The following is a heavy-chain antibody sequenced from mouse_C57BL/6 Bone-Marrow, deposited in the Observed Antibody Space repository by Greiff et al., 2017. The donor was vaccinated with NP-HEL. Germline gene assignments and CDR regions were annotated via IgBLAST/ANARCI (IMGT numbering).Heavy chain of an antibody. V-gene: IGHV1-54*01. CDR1: GYAFTNYL. Sequence: VKLMESGAELVRPGTSVKVSCKASGYAFTNYLIEWVKQRPGQGLEWIGVINPGSGGTNYNEKFKGKATLTADKSSSTAYMQLSSLTSEDSAVYFCARSTIVTTYFDYWGQGTTLTVSS. CDR2: INPGSGGT. J-gene: IGHJ2*01. D-gene: IGHD2-5*01. CDR3: ARSTIVTTYFDY.